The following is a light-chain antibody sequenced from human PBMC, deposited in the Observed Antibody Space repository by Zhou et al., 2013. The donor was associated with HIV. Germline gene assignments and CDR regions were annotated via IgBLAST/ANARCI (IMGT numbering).Light chain of an antibody. CDR1: QSIAIH. J-gene: IGKJ1*01. CDR3: QQYNSYPWT. V-gene: IGKV1-16*01. CDR2: GAD. Sequence: DIQMTQSPSSLSASVGDRVTITCRASQSIAIHLSWYQHKLGKAPNLLIHGADNLASGVPSRFSGSGSGTDFTLTISSLQPDDFATYYCQQYNSYPWTFGQGTKVEIK.